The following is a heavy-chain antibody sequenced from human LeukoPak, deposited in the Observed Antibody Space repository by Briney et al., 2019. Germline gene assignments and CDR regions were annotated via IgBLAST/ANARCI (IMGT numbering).Heavy chain of an antibody. CDR1: GGSISSYY. J-gene: IGHJ4*02. D-gene: IGHD6-19*01. Sequence: SETLSLTCTVSGGSISSYYWSWIRQHPGKGLEWIGYIYYSGSTYYNPSLKSRVTISVDTSKNQFSLKLSSVTAADTAVYYCARIAVAAYPYYFDYWGQGALVTVSS. V-gene: IGHV4-59*06. CDR3: ARIAVAAYPYYFDY. CDR2: IYYSGST.